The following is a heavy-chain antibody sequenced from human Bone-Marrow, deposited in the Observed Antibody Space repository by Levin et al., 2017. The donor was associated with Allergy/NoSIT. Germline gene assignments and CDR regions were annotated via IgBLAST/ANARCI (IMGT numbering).Heavy chain of an antibody. V-gene: IGHV1-69*13. CDR3: ARGPYDYVWGNYRYAFDY. CDR1: GGTFSNYG. CDR2: IIPIFGTA. J-gene: IGHJ4*02. D-gene: IGHD3-16*02. Sequence: GASVKVSCKASGGTFSNYGISWVRQAPGQGLEWMGGIIPIFGTANYAQKFQGRVTITADEFTSTAYMELSSLRSEDTAVYYCARGPYDYVWGNYRYAFDYWGQGTLVTVSS.